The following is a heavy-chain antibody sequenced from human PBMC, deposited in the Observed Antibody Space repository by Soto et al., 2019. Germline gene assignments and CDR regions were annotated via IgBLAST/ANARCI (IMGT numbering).Heavy chain of an antibody. Sequence: QVQLVQSGAEVKKPGASVEVSCKASGYTFTSYYMHWVRQAPGQGLEWMGIINPSGGSTSYAQKFQGRVTMTRDTSTSTVYMELSSLRSEDTAVYYCARDQSAGYGSGSPVYWGQGTLVTVSS. CDR2: INPSGGST. CDR3: ARDQSAGYGSGSPVY. CDR1: GYTFTSYY. D-gene: IGHD3-10*01. V-gene: IGHV1-46*01. J-gene: IGHJ4*02.